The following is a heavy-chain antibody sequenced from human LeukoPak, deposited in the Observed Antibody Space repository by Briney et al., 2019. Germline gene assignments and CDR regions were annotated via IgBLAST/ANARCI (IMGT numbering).Heavy chain of an antibody. CDR3: ARALIGYDFWSGVDY. J-gene: IGHJ4*02. V-gene: IGHV3-48*02. Sequence: GGSPRLSCAASGFTFSSYDMNWVRQAPGKGLEWVSYISSSSSTIYYADSVKGRFTISRDNAKNSLYLQMNSLRDEDTAVYYCARALIGYDFWSGVDYWGQGTLVTVSS. CDR2: ISSSSSTI. D-gene: IGHD3-3*01. CDR1: GFTFSSYD.